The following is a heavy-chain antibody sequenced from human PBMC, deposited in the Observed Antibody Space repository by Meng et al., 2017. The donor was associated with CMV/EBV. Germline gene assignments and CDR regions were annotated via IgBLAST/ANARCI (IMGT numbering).Heavy chain of an antibody. V-gene: IGHV3-11*04. J-gene: IGHJ3*02. Sequence: GGSLRLSCAASGFTFSAYYMSWIRQAPGKGLEWVSYISSSGSTIYYADSVKGRFTISRDNAKKSLYLQMNSLRAEDTAVYYCARDRLPLYYYDSSGRNAFDIWGQGTMVTVSS. CDR2: ISSSGSTI. D-gene: IGHD3-22*01. CDR1: GFTFSAYY. CDR3: ARDRLPLYYYDSSGRNAFDI.